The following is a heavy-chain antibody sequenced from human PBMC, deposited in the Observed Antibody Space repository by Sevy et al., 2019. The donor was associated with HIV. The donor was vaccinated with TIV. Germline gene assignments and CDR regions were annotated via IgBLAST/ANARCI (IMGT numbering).Heavy chain of an antibody. V-gene: IGHV3-53*01. CDR3: ARGLGATPYYFDY. Sequence: GGSLRLSCAASGFTVSSNYMSWVRQAPGKGLEWVSVIHSGGSTYYADSVKGRFTISRDNSKNTLYLQMNSLRAEDTAVYYCARGLGATPYYFDYWGQGTLVTVSS. CDR1: GFTVSSNY. D-gene: IGHD1-26*01. J-gene: IGHJ4*02. CDR2: IHSGGST.